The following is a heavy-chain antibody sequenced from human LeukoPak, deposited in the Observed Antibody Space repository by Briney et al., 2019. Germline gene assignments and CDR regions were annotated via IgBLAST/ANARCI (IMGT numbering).Heavy chain of an antibody. J-gene: IGHJ4*02. D-gene: IGHD3-10*01. CDR3: VRGASFYYGSGSYYQQFDR. CDR2: TYYRSKCYN. Sequence: SQTLSLTCAISGDIVSSNSAAWNWFRQSPSRGLEWLGRTYYRSKCYNDYAVSVESRINISPDTSKNQLSLQLNSMTPEDTAVYYCVRGASFYYGSGSYYQQFDRWGQGTLVTVSS. CDR1: GDIVSSNSAA. V-gene: IGHV6-1*01.